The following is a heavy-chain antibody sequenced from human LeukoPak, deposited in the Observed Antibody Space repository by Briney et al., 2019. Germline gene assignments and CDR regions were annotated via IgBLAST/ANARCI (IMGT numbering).Heavy chain of an antibody. CDR2: ISTNGVNI. Sequence: PGGSLRLSFAASGVTFSSYETNLVRQAPGKGLELLLSISTNGVNIHYADSVEGRFTISRSNAKESLYLQMNNLRAEDTAVYYCAKANVKYCSGGSCFDAFDIWGQGTMVTVSS. V-gene: IGHV3-48*03. D-gene: IGHD2-15*01. CDR3: AKANVKYCSGGSCFDAFDI. CDR1: GVTFSSYE. J-gene: IGHJ3*02.